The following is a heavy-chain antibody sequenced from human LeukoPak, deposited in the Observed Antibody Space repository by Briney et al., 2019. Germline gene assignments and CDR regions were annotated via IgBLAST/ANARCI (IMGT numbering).Heavy chain of an antibody. CDR1: GFTFSSYA. J-gene: IGHJ3*02. V-gene: IGHV3-30-3*01. CDR2: ISYDGSNK. Sequence: PGGSLRLSCAASGFTFSSYAMHWVRQAPGKGLEWVAVISYDGSNKYYADSVKGRFTISRDNSKNTLYLQMNSLRAEDTAVYYCARVKRYGDYVGWDAFDIWGQGTMVTVSS. CDR3: ARVKRYGDYVGWDAFDI. D-gene: IGHD4-17*01.